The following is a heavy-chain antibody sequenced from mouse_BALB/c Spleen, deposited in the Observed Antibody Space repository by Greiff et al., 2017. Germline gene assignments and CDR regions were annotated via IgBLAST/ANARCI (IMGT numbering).Heavy chain of an antibody. Sequence: DVQLVESGGGLVKPGGSLKLSCAASGFTFSSYAMSWVRQTPEKRLEWVATISSGGSYTYYPDSVKGRFTISRDNAKNTLYLQMSSLRSEDTAMYYCARQLEGAMDYWGQGTSVTVSS. CDR1: GFTFSSYA. CDR3: ARQLEGAMDY. V-gene: IGHV5-9-3*01. D-gene: IGHD4-1*01. CDR2: ISSGGSYT. J-gene: IGHJ4*01.